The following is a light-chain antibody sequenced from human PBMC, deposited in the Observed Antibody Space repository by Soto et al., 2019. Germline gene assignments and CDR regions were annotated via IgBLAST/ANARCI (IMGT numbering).Light chain of an antibody. CDR2: DVS. V-gene: IGLV2-14*03. J-gene: IGLJ1*01. CDR3: NSYTTSSTLV. CDR1: SSDVGTYKY. Sequence: QSALTQPASVSGSPGQSITISCTGTSSDVGTYKYVSWYQQHPGKAPKLMIYDVSNPPSGVSNRFSGSKSGNTASLTISGLQAEDEADYYCNSYTTSSTLVFGTGTKLTVL.